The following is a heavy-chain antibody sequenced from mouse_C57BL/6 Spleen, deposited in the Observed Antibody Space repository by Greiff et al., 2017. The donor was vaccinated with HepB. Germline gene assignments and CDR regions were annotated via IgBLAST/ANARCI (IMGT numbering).Heavy chain of an antibody. CDR2: ISGGGGNT. J-gene: IGHJ1*03. Sequence: LVESVGGLVKPGGSLKLSCAASGFTFSSYTMSWVRQTPEKRLEWVATISGGGGNTYYPDSVKGRFTISRDNAKNTLYLQMSSLRSEDTALYYCARHIYYGNYWYFDVWGTGTTVTVSS. CDR3: ARHIYYGNYWYFDV. CDR1: GFTFSSYT. D-gene: IGHD2-1*01. V-gene: IGHV5-9*01.